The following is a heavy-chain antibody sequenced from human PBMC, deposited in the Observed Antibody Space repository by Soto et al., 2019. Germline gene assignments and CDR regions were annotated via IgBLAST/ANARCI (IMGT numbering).Heavy chain of an antibody. V-gene: IGHV3-23*01. J-gene: IGHJ4*02. D-gene: IGHD3-3*01. Sequence: GGSLRLSCAASGFTFSSYAMSWVRQAPGKGLEWVSAISGSGGSTYYADSVKGRFTISRDNSKNTLYLQMNSLRAEDTAVYYCAKGFVLRFLEWPSPPGAGTLVYWGQGTLVTVSS. CDR2: ISGSGGST. CDR3: AKGFVLRFLEWPSPPGAGTLVY. CDR1: GFTFSSYA.